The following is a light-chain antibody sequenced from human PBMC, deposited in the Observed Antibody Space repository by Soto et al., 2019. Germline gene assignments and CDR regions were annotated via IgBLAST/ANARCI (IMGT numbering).Light chain of an antibody. CDR1: SSNVGGYNF. CDR2: DVS. CDR3: CSYAGSYTYV. V-gene: IGLV2-11*01. J-gene: IGLJ1*01. Sequence: QSALTQPRSVSGSPGQSVTISCTGTSSNVGGYNFVSWYQQHPGKAPKLMIYDVSNRPSGVPGRFSGSKSGNTASLTISGLQAEDEADYYCCSYAGSYTYVFGTGTKLTVL.